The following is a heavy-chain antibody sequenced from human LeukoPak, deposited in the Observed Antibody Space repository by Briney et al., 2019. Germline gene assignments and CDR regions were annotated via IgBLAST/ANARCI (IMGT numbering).Heavy chain of an antibody. Sequence: ASVKVSCKASGYTFTGYYMHWVRQAPGQGLEWMGWINPNSGGTNYAQKFQGRVTMTRDTSISTAYMELSRLRSDDTAVYYCARSPGFGVVIPGIRDAFDIWGQGTMVTVSS. J-gene: IGHJ3*02. D-gene: IGHD3-3*01. CDR1: GYTFTGYY. CDR3: ARSPGFGVVIPGIRDAFDI. V-gene: IGHV1-2*02. CDR2: INPNSGGT.